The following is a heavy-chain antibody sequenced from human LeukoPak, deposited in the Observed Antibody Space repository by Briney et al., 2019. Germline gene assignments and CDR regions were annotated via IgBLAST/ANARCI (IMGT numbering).Heavy chain of an antibody. D-gene: IGHD3-10*01. CDR3: AKLAGGDYYYYYYMDV. CDR1: GFTFSSYA. J-gene: IGHJ6*03. CDR2: ISGSGGST. Sequence: GGSLRLSCAASGFTFSSYAMSWVRQAPGKGLEWVSAISGSGGSTYYADSVKGRFTISRDNSKNTLYPQMNSLRAEDTAVYYCAKLAGGDYYYYYYMDVWGKGTTVTVSS. V-gene: IGHV3-23*01.